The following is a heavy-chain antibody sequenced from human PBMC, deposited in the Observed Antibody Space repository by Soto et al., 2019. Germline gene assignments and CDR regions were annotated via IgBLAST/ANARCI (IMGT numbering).Heavy chain of an antibody. CDR3: ARLGCFCSSTNYYGYYGMDV. D-gene: IGHD2-2*01. Sequence: PSETMSLTDTVSGSSISSGTDSWSWIRPPPRKGLEWIGTFYCSERTHYNPSLESRVTISVDTSKNQFSLKVSSVTVADTAVYYCARLGCFCSSTNYYGYYGMDVWGRWTMVTVS. J-gene: IGHJ6*02. V-gene: IGHV4-39*01. CDR2: FYCSERT. CDR1: GSSISSGTDS.